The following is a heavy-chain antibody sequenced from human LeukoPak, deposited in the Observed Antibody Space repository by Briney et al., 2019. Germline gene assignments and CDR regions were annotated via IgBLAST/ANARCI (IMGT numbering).Heavy chain of an antibody. CDR3: ARGKNYYDSLGYYLPAFDI. V-gene: IGHV4-59*01. Sequence: PSETLSLTCTVSGGSISSYYWSWIRQPPGKGLEWIGYIYYSGSTNYNPSLKSRVTISVDTSKNQFSLKLSSVTAADTAVYYCARGKNYYDSLGYYLPAFDIWGQGTMVTVSS. CDR1: GGSISSYY. J-gene: IGHJ3*02. D-gene: IGHD3-22*01. CDR2: IYYSGST.